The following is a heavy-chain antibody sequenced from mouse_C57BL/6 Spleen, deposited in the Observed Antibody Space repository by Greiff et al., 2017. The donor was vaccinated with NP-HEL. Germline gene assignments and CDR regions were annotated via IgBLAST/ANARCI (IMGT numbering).Heavy chain of an antibody. Sequence: EVMLVESGGDLVKPGGSLKLSCAASGFTFSSYGMSWVRQTPDKRLEWVATISSGGSYTYYPDSVKGRFTISRDNAKNTLYLQMSSLKSEDTAMYYCARRYYGNYEGMDYWGQGTSVTVSS. D-gene: IGHD2-1*01. J-gene: IGHJ4*01. V-gene: IGHV5-6*02. CDR1: GFTFSSYG. CDR2: ISSGGSYT. CDR3: ARRYYGNYEGMDY.